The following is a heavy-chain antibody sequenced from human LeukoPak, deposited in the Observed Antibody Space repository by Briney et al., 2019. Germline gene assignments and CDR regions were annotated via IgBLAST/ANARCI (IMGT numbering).Heavy chain of an antibody. J-gene: IGHJ4*02. CDR2: ITSSSSFI. V-gene: IGHV3-21*01. Sequence: GGSLRLSCAASGFSFSSYNMNWVRQAPGKGLEWVSSITSSSSFIYYADSVRGRFTISRDNAKNSLYLQMNSLRAEDTAVYYCAREFRGVTRYFDYWGQGTLVTVSS. D-gene: IGHD3-10*01. CDR3: AREFRGVTRYFDY. CDR1: GFSFSSYN.